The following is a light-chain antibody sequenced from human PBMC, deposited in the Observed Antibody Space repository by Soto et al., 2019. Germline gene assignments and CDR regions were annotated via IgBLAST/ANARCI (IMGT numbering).Light chain of an antibody. CDR2: NNN. CDR3: ATWDDSLHGPV. V-gene: IGLV1-44*01. CDR1: SSNIGSNS. Sequence: QSVLPQPPSASGTPGQRVTVSCSGSSSNIGSNSIYWYQQLPGTAPKVLIYNNNQRPSGVPDRFSGSKSGTSASLAISGLQSEDEADYYCATWDDSLHGPVFGGGTKLTVL. J-gene: IGLJ2*01.